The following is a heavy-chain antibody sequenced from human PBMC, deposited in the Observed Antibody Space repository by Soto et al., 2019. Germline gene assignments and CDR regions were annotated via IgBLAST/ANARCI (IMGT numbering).Heavy chain of an antibody. CDR2: INPSGGST. CDR1: GYTFTSYY. D-gene: IGHD2-8*02. V-gene: IGHV1-46*01. CDR3: ALSRTERSPFDY. Sequence: QVQLVQSGAEVKKPGASVKVSCKVSGYTFTSYYMHWVRQAPGQGLEWMGIINPSGGSTSYAQKFQGRVTMTRDTSTSTVYMELSSLRSEDTAVYYCALSRTERSPFDYWGQGTLVTVSS. J-gene: IGHJ4*02.